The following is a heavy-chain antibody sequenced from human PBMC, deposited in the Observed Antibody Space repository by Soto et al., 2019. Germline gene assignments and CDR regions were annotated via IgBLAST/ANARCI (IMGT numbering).Heavy chain of an antibody. CDR2: INHSGST. J-gene: IGHJ5*02. V-gene: IGHV4-34*01. D-gene: IGHD6-19*01. CDR3: ARDRLAVAAPAGWFDP. Sequence: PSETLSLTCTVSGGSISSYYWSWIRQPPGKGLEWIGEINHSGSTNYNPSLKSRVTISVDTSKNQFSLKLSSVTAADTAVYYCARDRLAVAAPAGWFDPWGQGTLVTVSS. CDR1: GGSISSYY.